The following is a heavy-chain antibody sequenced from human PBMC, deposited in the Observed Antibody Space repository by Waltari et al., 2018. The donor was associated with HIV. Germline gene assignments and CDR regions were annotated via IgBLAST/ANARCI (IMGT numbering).Heavy chain of an antibody. CDR2: IKSKSDGGTK. CDR3: TTGAEDLWRVY. V-gene: IGHV3-15*01. D-gene: IGHD3-10*01. CDR1: GFIFSNAW. Sequence: GGLVKPGGSLRLSCAASGFIFSNAWLSWVRQAPGKGLEWVGRIKSKSDGGTKDYAAPVKGRFTISRDDSKNTLYLQMNTLKTEDTAVYYCTTGAEDLWRVYWGQGNLVTVSS. J-gene: IGHJ4*02.